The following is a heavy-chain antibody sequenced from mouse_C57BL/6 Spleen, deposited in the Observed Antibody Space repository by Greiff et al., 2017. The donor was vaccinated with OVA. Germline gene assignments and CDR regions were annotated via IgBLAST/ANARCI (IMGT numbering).Heavy chain of an antibody. Sequence: EVQLVESGPGLVKPSQSLSLTCSVTGYSITSGYYWNWIRQFPGNKLEWMGYISYDGSNNYNPSLKNRISITRDTSKNQFFLKLNSVTTEDTATYYCAREEVYYGSSLAFDVWGTGTTVTVSS. CDR3: AREEVYYGSSLAFDV. J-gene: IGHJ1*03. V-gene: IGHV3-6*01. D-gene: IGHD1-1*01. CDR2: ISYDGSN. CDR1: GYSITSGYY.